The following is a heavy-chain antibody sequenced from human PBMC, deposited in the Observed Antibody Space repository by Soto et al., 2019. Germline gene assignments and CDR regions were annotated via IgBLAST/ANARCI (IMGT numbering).Heavy chain of an antibody. CDR3: ARGEIAAAGTSLHH. CDR1: GYTFISYG. Sequence: GSVKVSCKASGYTFISYGISWVRQAPGQGLEWMGWISAYNGNTNFAQKIQGRVTMTTDTSTSTAYMELRGLRSDDTAVYYCARGEIAAAGTSLHHWGQGTLVTVSS. D-gene: IGHD6-13*01. CDR2: ISAYNGNT. J-gene: IGHJ1*01. V-gene: IGHV1-18*01.